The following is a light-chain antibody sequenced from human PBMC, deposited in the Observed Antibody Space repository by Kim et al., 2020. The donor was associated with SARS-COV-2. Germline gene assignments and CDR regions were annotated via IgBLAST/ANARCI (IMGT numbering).Light chain of an antibody. V-gene: IGLV1-40*01. CDR2: GNN. J-gene: IGLJ3*02. CDR1: SSNIGAGYH. Sequence: RGTISCTGTSSNIGAGYHVHWYQQLPGTAPKLLIYGNNNRPSGVPDRFSGSNSGTSASLAITGLLAEDEADYYCQSFDSRLTGWAFGGGTKVTVL. CDR3: QSFDSRLTGWA.